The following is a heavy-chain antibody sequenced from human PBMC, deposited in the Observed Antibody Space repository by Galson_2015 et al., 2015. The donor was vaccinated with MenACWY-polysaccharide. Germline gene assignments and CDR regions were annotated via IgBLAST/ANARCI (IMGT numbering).Heavy chain of an antibody. D-gene: IGHD3-22*01. Sequence: SLRLSCAAAGFTFSNFWMSWVRQAPGMGLEWVANINQDGREVYYVDSVKGRFAISRDNPKNSLYLQMNSLRPEDTVVYYCARYVTTGGQIRYFDYWGQGALVTVSS. CDR3: ARYVTTGGQIRYFDY. CDR1: GFTFSNFW. J-gene: IGHJ4*02. V-gene: IGHV3-7*01. CDR2: INQDGREV.